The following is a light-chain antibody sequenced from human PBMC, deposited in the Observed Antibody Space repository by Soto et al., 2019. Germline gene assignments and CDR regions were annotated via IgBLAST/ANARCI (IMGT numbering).Light chain of an antibody. Sequence: DIVMTQSPDSLAVSLGERATINCKSSQNVLYSSNNRNYLAWYQQKPGQPPKLLIYWASTRESGVPDRFSGGVSGTDFTLTISSLQAEDVAVYYCQQYYSIPYTFGQGTKLEIK. J-gene: IGKJ2*01. V-gene: IGKV4-1*01. CDR2: WAS. CDR3: QQYYSIPYT. CDR1: QNVLYSSNNRNY.